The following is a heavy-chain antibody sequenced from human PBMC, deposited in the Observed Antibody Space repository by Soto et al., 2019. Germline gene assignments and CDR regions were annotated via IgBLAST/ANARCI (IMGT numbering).Heavy chain of an antibody. CDR2: TNQDGSEK. V-gene: IGHV3-7*04. CDR1: ESTVRRDW. D-gene: IGHD1-26*01. J-gene: IGHJ4*02. CDR3: SGGVGDAF. Sequence: EVHLVESGGGLVQTGGSLRLSCAISESTVRRDWMNWVRQAPGKGLEWVAHTNQDGSEKYYVDSVKGRFTISRDNVDTSLYRQMNSLRAEDTAMYYCSGGVGDAFWGQGTLVTVSS.